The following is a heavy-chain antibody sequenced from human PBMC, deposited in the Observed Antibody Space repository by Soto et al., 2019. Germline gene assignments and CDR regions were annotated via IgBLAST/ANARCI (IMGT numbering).Heavy chain of an antibody. CDR1: GFTFSSYA. D-gene: IGHD2-2*01. CDR3: ARYIPGVRYYGMEV. Sequence: GGSLRLFCAASGFTFSSYAMKWVRQAPGKGLEWVSLIGESGTPTYYADSVKGRFTISRDNSGNTLFLEMYSLRAEDTAVYYCARYIPGVRYYGMEVWGQGTTVTVSS. J-gene: IGHJ6*02. V-gene: IGHV3-23*01. CDR2: IGESGTPT.